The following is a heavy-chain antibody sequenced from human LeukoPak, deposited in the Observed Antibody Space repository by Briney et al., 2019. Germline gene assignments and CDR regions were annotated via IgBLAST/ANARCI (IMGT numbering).Heavy chain of an antibody. V-gene: IGHV3-7*01. D-gene: IGHD4-23*01. J-gene: IGHJ2*01. CDR1: GFTFSNSW. CDR2: IKEDESEE. CDR3: ARIGGVWYFDL. Sequence: GGSLRLSCTASGFTFSNSWMGWVRQAPGKGLEWVANIKEDESEEYFADSVKGRFTFSTDNAKNSLYLHMNSLRAEDTAVYYCARIGGVWYFDLWGRGTLVTVSS.